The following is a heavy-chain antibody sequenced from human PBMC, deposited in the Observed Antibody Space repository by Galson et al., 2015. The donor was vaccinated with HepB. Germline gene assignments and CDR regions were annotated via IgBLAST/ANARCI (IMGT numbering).Heavy chain of an antibody. Sequence: SLRLSCAASRFTFSRYWMHWVRQAPGKGLVWVSRINSDGGTTSYADSVKGRFTNSRDNAKNTLYLQMNSLRAEDTAVYYCARAIPYGDYYYYYAMDVWGQGTTVTVSS. D-gene: IGHD4-17*01. V-gene: IGHV3-74*01. CDR1: RFTFSRYW. CDR2: INSDGGTT. CDR3: ARAIPYGDYYYYYAMDV. J-gene: IGHJ6*02.